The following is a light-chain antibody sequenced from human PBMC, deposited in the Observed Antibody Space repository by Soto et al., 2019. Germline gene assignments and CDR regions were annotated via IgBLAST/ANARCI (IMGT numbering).Light chain of an antibody. Sequence: QSVLTQPASVSGSPGQSITISCTGTSSDVGGYDFVSWYQQHPGKAPKLMIYDVTIRPSGVSNRFSGSKSGNTASLTVSGLQAEDEADYYCSSYTSSITLVFGGGTKVTVL. CDR1: SSDVGGYDF. J-gene: IGLJ3*02. CDR3: SSYTSSITLV. V-gene: IGLV2-14*01. CDR2: DVT.